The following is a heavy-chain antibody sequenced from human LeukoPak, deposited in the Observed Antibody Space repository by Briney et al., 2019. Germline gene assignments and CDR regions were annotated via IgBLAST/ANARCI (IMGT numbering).Heavy chain of an antibody. CDR2: INHSGST. J-gene: IGHJ4*02. D-gene: IGHD2-15*01. CDR1: GGSFSGYY. Sequence: SETLSFTCAVYGGSFSGYYWSWIRQPPGKGLEWIGEINHSGSTNYNPSLKSRVTISVDTSKNQFSLKLSSVTAADTAVYYCARVGYCSGGSCYTESMYYFDYWGQGTLVTVSS. V-gene: IGHV4-34*01. CDR3: ARVGYCSGGSCYTESMYYFDY.